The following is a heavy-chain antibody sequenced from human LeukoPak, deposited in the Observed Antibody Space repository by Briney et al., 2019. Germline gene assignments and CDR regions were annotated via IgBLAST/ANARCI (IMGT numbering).Heavy chain of an antibody. D-gene: IGHD2-8*01. CDR1: GFTFSYYG. J-gene: IGHJ4*02. Sequence: GGSLRLSCAASGFTFSYYGMHWVRQAPGKGLEWVAVIWYDGSNKYYADSVKGRFTISRDNSKNTLYLQMNSLRAEDTAVYYCARDPPICTNGVCYRKYYFDYWGQGTLVTVSS. V-gene: IGHV3-33*01. CDR3: ARDPPICTNGVCYRKYYFDY. CDR2: IWYDGSNK.